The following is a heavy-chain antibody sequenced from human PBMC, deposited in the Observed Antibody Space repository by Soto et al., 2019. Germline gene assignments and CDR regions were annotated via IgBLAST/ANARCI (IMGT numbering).Heavy chain of an antibody. Sequence: SETLSLTCTVSGGSISSSSSYWGWIRQPPGKWLEWVGSIYYLGNTYYNPSLGSRVTISVDTSKNQLSLKLRSVTAADTAVFYCAVLYPYESSGYQLNYWGQGTLVTVSS. V-gene: IGHV4-39*01. CDR3: AVLYPYESSGYQLNY. CDR2: IYYLGNT. D-gene: IGHD3-22*01. J-gene: IGHJ4*02. CDR1: GGSISSSSSY.